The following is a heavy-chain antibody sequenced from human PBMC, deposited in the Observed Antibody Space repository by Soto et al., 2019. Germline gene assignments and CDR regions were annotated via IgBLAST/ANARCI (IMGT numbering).Heavy chain of an antibody. V-gene: IGHV4-39*01. J-gene: IGHJ4*02. D-gene: IGHD4-17*01. CDR3: ARRRSYGDSDY. CDR1: GGSISSTSYY. CDR2: IYYSGSS. Sequence: SETLSLTCTVSGGSISSTSYYWGWIRQPPGKGLEWIASIYYSGSSYYNPSLKSRVTISVDTSKSQFSLKLSSVTAADTAVYYCARRRSYGDSDYWGQGTLVTVS.